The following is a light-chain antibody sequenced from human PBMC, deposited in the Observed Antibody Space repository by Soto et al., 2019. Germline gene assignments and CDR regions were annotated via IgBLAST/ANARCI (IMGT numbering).Light chain of an antibody. V-gene: IGKV3-11*01. CDR3: QQYNHWAPGT. Sequence: DIVVTHVAAALSLSPRERATLSCRASQSVSSYLAWYQQKPGQAPRLLIYDASTRATGIPARFSGSGSGTDFTLTISSLQSEDFAFYYCQQYNHWAPGTFGHGTRLEIK. CDR2: DAS. J-gene: IGKJ5*01. CDR1: QSVSSY.